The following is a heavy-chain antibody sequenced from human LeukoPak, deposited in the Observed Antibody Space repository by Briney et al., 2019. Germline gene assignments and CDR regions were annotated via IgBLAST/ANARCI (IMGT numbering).Heavy chain of an antibody. CDR3: ARKGLTKPLSVAVDFDS. V-gene: IGHV4-34*01. D-gene: IGHD6-19*01. J-gene: IGHJ4*02. CDR2: DHSGRT. Sequence: DHSGRTNFNRSLKSRITISVDTSKKHFSLKLSSVTAADTAVYYCARKGLTKPLSVAVDFDSWGQGTLVTVSS.